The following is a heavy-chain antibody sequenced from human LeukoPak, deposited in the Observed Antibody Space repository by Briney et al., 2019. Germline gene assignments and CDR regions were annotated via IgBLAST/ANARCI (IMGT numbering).Heavy chain of an antibody. CDR2: IIPIFGTA. Sequence: GSSVKVSCKAPGGTFSSYAISWLRQAPGQGLEWMGGIIPIFGTANYAQKFQGRVTITTDESTSTAYMELSSLRSEDTAVYYCARDFDLGLPSDYWGQGTLVTVS. D-gene: IGHD3-9*01. CDR3: ARDFDLGLPSDY. V-gene: IGHV1-69*05. J-gene: IGHJ4*02. CDR1: GGTFSSYA.